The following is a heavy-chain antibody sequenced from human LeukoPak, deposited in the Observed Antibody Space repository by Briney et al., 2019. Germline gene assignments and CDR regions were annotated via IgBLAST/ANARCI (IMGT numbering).Heavy chain of an antibody. CDR1: GFTFSSYA. CDR2: ISYDGSNK. Sequence: PGRSLRLSCAASGFTFSSYAVLWVRQAPGKGLEWVAVISYDGSNKYYADSVKGRFTISRDNSKNTLYLQMNSLRAEDTAVYYCARGSYDILTGYPYYFDYWGQGTLVTVSS. D-gene: IGHD3-9*01. V-gene: IGHV3-30*04. CDR3: ARGSYDILTGYPYYFDY. J-gene: IGHJ4*02.